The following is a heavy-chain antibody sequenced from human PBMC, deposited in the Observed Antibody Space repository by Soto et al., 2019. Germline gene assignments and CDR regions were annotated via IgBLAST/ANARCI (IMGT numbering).Heavy chain of an antibody. CDR1: GFTFSSYW. Sequence: GGSLRLSCAASGFTFSSYWMSWVRQAPGKGLEWVANIKQDGSEKYYVDSVKGRFTISRDNAKNSLYLQMNSLRAEDTAVYYCARENRLGYYYGSGSYDLDYWGQVTLVTVSS. CDR3: ARENRLGYYYGSGSYDLDY. J-gene: IGHJ4*02. D-gene: IGHD3-10*01. V-gene: IGHV3-7*01. CDR2: IKQDGSEK.